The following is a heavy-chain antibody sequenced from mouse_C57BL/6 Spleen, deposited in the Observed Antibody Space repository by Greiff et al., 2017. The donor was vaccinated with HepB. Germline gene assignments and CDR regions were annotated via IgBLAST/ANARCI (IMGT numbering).Heavy chain of an antibody. CDR2: ISDGGSYT. Sequence: EVQVVESGGGLVKPGGSLKLSCAASGFTFSSYAMSWVRQTPEKRLEWVATISDGGSYTYYPDNVKGRFTISRDNAKNNLYLQMSHLKSEDTAMYYCARDLDYDRGYYFDYWGQGTTLTVSS. CDR1: GFTFSSYA. D-gene: IGHD2-4*01. V-gene: IGHV5-4*01. CDR3: ARDLDYDRGYYFDY. J-gene: IGHJ2*01.